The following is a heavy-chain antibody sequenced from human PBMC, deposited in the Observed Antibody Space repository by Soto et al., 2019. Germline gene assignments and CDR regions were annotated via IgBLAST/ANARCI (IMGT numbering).Heavy chain of an antibody. CDR1: GYSFTIYC. V-gene: IGHV5-10-1*01. Sequence: GESLKISCNGSGYSFTIYCISLVLQMPGKGLEWMGRIDPSDSYTNYSASFQGHVTISADKSISTAYLQWSSLKASDTAMYYCARLSSGWSPNFDDWGQGTLVTVSS. D-gene: IGHD6-19*01. J-gene: IGHJ4*02. CDR2: IDPSDSYT. CDR3: ARLSSGWSPNFDD.